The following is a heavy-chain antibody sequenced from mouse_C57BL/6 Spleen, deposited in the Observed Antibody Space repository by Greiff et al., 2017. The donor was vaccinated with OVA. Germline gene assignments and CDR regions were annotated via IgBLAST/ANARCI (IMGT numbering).Heavy chain of an antibody. CDR2: IDPSDSYT. CDR3: ARGIYYGNYWYFDV. D-gene: IGHD2-1*01. Sequence: QVQLQQPGAELVMPGASVKLSCKASGYTFTSYWLHWVKQRPGQGLEWIGEIDPSDSYTNYNQKFKGKSTFTVDNSSSTAYMQLSSLTSEDSAVYYCARGIYYGNYWYFDVWGTGTTVTVSS. V-gene: IGHV1-69*01. J-gene: IGHJ1*03. CDR1: GYTFTSYW.